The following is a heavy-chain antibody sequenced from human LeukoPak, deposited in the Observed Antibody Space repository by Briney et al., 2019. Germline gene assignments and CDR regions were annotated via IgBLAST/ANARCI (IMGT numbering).Heavy chain of an antibody. CDR1: GFTFSSAA. CDR3: ARETIFGVVTYYYYYYGMDV. D-gene: IGHD3-3*01. V-gene: IGHV3-72*01. J-gene: IGHJ6*02. CDR2: TRNKANSYTT. Sequence: GGSLRLSCAASGFTFSSAAMSWVRQAPGKGREWVGRTRNKANSYTTEYAASVKGRFTISRDDSKNSLYLQMNSLKTEDTAVYYCARETIFGVVTYYYYYYGMDVWGQGTTVTVSS.